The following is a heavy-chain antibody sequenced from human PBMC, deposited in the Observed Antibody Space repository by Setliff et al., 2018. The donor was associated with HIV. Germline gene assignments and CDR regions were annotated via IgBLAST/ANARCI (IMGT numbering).Heavy chain of an antibody. CDR1: GVSISSQY. CDR2: IYYNVNN. Sequence: TSETLSLTCAVSGVSISSQYWSWIRQPPGKGLEWIGFIYYNVNNSYNPSLKSRVTISLGTSKNQFSLKMTSVTAADTAVYYCATGITVAPDYWGQGSLVTVSS. CDR3: ATGITVAPDY. D-gene: IGHD6-19*01. J-gene: IGHJ4*02. V-gene: IGHV4-59*11.